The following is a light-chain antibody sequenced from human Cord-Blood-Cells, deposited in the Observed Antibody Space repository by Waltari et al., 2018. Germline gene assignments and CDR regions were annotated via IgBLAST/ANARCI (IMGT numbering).Light chain of an antibody. CDR3: QQYYSTPYT. CDR1: QSVLYSSNNKNY. V-gene: IGKV4-1*01. Sequence: DIVMPQSPEPLAVSLGERATINCKSSQSVLYSSNNKNYLAWYQQKPGQPPKLLIYWASTRESGVPDRFSGSGSGTDFTLTISSLQAEDVAVYYCQQYYSTPYTFGQGTKLEIK. J-gene: IGKJ2*01. CDR2: WAS.